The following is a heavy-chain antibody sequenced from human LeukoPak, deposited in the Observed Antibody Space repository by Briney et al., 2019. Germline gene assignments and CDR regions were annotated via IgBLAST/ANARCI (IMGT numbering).Heavy chain of an antibody. Sequence: GGSLRLSCGASGFTFSDYSINWVRQAPGKGLEWVSFISSGSSYIYYADSAKGRFTISRDNAKNSLYLQMNSLRAEDTAVYYCARDLSRGKSHAFDIWGQGTMVTVSS. CDR2: ISSGSSYI. J-gene: IGHJ3*02. V-gene: IGHV3-21*01. D-gene: IGHD1-26*01. CDR1: GFTFSDYS. CDR3: ARDLSRGKSHAFDI.